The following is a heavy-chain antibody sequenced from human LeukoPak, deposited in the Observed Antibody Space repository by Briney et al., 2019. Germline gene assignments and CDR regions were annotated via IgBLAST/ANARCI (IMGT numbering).Heavy chain of an antibody. CDR1: GGTFSSYA. CDR2: IIPIFGTA. V-gene: IGHV1-69*13. Sequence: SVKVSCKASGGTFSSYAISWVRQAPGQGLEWMGGIIPIFGTANYAQKFQGRVTITADESTSTAYMELSSLRSEDTAVYYCARDHAVAAAGRYHYYGMDVWGQGTTVTVSS. CDR3: ARDHAVAAAGRYHYYGMDV. J-gene: IGHJ6*02. D-gene: IGHD6-13*01.